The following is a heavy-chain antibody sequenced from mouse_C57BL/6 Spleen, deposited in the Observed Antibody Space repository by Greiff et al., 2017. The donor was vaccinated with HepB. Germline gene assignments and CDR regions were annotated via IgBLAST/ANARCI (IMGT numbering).Heavy chain of an antibody. CDR2: INPGSGGT. J-gene: IGHJ3*01. CDR3: ARSFTTEAWFAY. Sequence: QVQLQQSGAELVRPGTSVKVSCKASGYAFTNYLIEWVKQRPGQGLEWIGVINPGSGGTNYNEKFKGKATLTADKSSSTAYMQLSSLTSEDSAVYFCARSFTTEAWFAYWGQGTLVTVSA. V-gene: IGHV1-54*01. CDR1: GYAFTNYL. D-gene: IGHD1-1*01.